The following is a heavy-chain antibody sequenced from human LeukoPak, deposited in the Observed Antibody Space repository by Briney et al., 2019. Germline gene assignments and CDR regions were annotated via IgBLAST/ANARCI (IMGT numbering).Heavy chain of an antibody. CDR3: ARFASDSNGWYHFDN. V-gene: IGHV3-53*01. Sequence: GGSLRLSCAASGFIVSTNYMGWVRQAPGKGLEWVSFIHSGGSTNYADSVKGRFTISRDNSKNTLYLQMNSLRDEDTAVYYCARFASDSNGWYHFDNWGQGTLVTVSS. J-gene: IGHJ4*02. D-gene: IGHD6-19*01. CDR2: IHSGGST. CDR1: GFIVSTNY.